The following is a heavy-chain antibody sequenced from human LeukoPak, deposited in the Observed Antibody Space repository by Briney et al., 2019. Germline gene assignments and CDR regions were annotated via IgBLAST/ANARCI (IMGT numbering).Heavy chain of an antibody. CDR2: ITGSGGNT. D-gene: IGHD3-9*01. CDR3: AKWGDYGVLTGYYVSDY. V-gene: IGHV3-23*01. Sequence: GGSLRLSCAASGFTFSNYAMSWVRQAPGKGLEWVSAITGSGGNTYYADSVKGRFTISRDNSKNTVFLQMNSLRAEDTAVYYCAKWGDYGVLTGYYVSDYWGEGTLVSVSS. CDR1: GFTFSNYA. J-gene: IGHJ4*02.